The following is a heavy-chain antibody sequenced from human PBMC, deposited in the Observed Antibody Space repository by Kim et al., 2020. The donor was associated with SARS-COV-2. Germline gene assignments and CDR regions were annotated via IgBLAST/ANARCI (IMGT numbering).Heavy chain of an antibody. D-gene: IGHD2-2*01. J-gene: IGHJ4*02. CDR2: IIPIFGTA. V-gene: IGHV1-69*13. CDR1: GGTFSSYA. Sequence: SVKVSCKASGGTFSSYAISWVRQAPGQGLEWMGGIIPIFGTANYAQKFQGRVTITADESTSTAYMELSSLRSEDTAVYYCAREGAEDCSSTSCQDYWGQGTLVTVSS. CDR3: AREGAEDCSSTSCQDY.